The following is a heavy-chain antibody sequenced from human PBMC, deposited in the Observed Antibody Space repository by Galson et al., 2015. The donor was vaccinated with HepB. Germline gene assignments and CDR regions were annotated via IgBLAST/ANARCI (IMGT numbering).Heavy chain of an antibody. Sequence: SLRLSCAASGFTFSSYWMSWVRQAPGKGLEWVANIKQDGSEKYYVDSVKGRFTISRDNAKNSLYLQMNSLRAEDTAVYSCAREYSSGWDRLDYWGQGTLVTVSS. J-gene: IGHJ4*02. V-gene: IGHV3-7*03. CDR1: GFTFSSYW. CDR3: AREYSSGWDRLDY. CDR2: IKQDGSEK. D-gene: IGHD6-19*01.